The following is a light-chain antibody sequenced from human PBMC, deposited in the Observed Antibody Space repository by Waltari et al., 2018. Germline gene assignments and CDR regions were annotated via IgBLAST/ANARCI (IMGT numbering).Light chain of an antibody. CDR1: QSVSRSR. CDR2: AAS. V-gene: IGKV3-20*01. Sequence: EVVLTQSPGTLSLSPGERATLSCRASQSVSRSRLAWYQQKPGQAPRLLMYAASRRATSIPDRFSGSGTGTDFSLTVSRVEPEDSAVYYCQQYGSSVMYTFGQGTKLEIQ. J-gene: IGKJ2*01. CDR3: QQYGSSVMYT.